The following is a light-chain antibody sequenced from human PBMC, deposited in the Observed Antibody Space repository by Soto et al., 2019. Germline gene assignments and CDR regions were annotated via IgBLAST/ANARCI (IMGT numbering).Light chain of an antibody. CDR2: DVT. V-gene: IGLV2-23*02. CDR1: SSDVGNYVL. J-gene: IGLJ3*02. CDR3: CSYAGGSTGV. Sequence: QSALTQPASVSGSPGQSITISCTGTSSDVGNYVLVSWYQQHAGTAPKLIIYDVTERPSGVSDRFSGSKSGNTASLTISGLQAEDEADYFCCSYAGGSTGVFGGGTKVTVL.